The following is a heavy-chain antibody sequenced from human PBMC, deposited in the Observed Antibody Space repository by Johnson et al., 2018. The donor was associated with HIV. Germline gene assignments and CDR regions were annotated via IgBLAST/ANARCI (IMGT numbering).Heavy chain of an antibody. CDR2: SNWNGGST. CDR3: ASLAYCGGDCYRTYHDAFDI. Sequence: VQLVESGGGVVRPGGSLRLSCAASGFTFDDYGMSWVRQAPGKGLEWGSGSNWNGGSTGYADSVKGRLTITRDNAKNSLYLQMNSLKTEDTAVYYCASLAYCGGDCYRTYHDAFDIWGQGTMVTVSS. J-gene: IGHJ3*02. CDR1: GFTFDDYG. D-gene: IGHD2-21*02. V-gene: IGHV3-20*04.